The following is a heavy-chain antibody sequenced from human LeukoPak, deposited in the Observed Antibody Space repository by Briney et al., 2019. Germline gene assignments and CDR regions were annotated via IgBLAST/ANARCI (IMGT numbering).Heavy chain of an antibody. CDR1: GFTFSGYA. Sequence: PGGSLRLSCAASGFTFSGYAMTWIRQAPGKGLEWVSGISVSGDSTYYADSVKGRFTISRDKSKNTLYLQMNTLRAEDTAVYYCAKTPTPTAVGNPFDYWGRGTLVAVSS. CDR3: AKTPTPTAVGNPFDY. D-gene: IGHD6-13*01. V-gene: IGHV3-23*01. J-gene: IGHJ4*02. CDR2: ISVSGDST.